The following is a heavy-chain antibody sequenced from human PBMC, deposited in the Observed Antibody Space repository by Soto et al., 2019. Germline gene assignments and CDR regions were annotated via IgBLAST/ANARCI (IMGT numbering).Heavy chain of an antibody. D-gene: IGHD5-18*01. CDR1: GFTVSSNY. V-gene: IGHV3-53*04. J-gene: IGHJ2*01. Sequence: EVQLVESGGGLVQPGGSLRLSCAASGFTVSSNYMSWVRQAPGKGLEWVSVIYSGGSTYYADSVKGRFTISRHNSKNTLYLQMNSLRAEDTAVYYCARGVDTAMVTWYFDLWGRGTLVTVSS. CDR3: ARGVDTAMVTWYFDL. CDR2: IYSGGST.